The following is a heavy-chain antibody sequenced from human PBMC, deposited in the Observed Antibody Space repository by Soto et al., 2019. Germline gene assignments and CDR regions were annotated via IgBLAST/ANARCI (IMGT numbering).Heavy chain of an antibody. J-gene: IGHJ6*02. CDR3: ARDLGLAYDFWSGYSSEYGMDV. Sequence: GASVEVSWKASGYAFASYARQWVHQAPGQRLEWMGWINAGNGNTKYSQKFQGRVTITRDTSASTAYMELSSLRSEDKAVYYCARDLGLAYDFWSGYSSEYGMDVWGQGTTVTVSS. D-gene: IGHD3-3*01. V-gene: IGHV1-3*01. CDR2: INAGNGNT. CDR1: GYAFASYA.